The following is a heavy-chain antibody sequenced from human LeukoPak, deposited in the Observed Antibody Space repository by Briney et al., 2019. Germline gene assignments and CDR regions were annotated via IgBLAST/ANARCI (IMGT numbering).Heavy chain of an antibody. CDR3: ARDTVTTNWFDH. CDR1: GGSFSGYY. J-gene: IGHJ5*02. D-gene: IGHD4-17*01. Sequence: PSETLSLTCAVYGGSFSGYYWSWIRQPPGKGLEWIGEINHSGSTNYNPSLKSRVTISVDTSKNQFSLKLSSVTAADTAVYYCARDTVTTNWFDHWGQGTLVTVSS. CDR2: INHSGST. V-gene: IGHV4-34*01.